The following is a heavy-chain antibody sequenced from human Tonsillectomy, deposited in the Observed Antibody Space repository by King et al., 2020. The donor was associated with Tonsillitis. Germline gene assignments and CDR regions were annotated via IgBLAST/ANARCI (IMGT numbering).Heavy chain of an antibody. V-gene: IGHV4-39*01. CDR2: MYSSGTI. CDR3: ARYVSGTFDY. Sequence: QLQESGPGVVKPSETLSLTCTVSGGSISSSDHFWAWIRQPPGKGLEWIGYMYSSGTIFYNPSLKSRITISGGTSENRFSLKSSSVTAADTAVYFCARYVSGTFDYWGQGALVTVSS. D-gene: IGHD1-26*01. CDR1: GGSISSSDHF. J-gene: IGHJ4*02.